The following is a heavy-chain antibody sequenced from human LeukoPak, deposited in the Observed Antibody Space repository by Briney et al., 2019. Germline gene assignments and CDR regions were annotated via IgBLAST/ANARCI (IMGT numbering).Heavy chain of an antibody. D-gene: IGHD4-17*01. V-gene: IGHV3-74*01. CDR3: AKAHLGDYFFYFDY. CDR1: GFTFSSNW. J-gene: IGHJ4*02. Sequence: GGSLRLSCAASGFTFSSNWMHWVRQAPGKWLVWVSLINSDGSSTSYADSVKGRFTISRDNSKNTLYLQMNSLRAEDTAVYYCAKAHLGDYFFYFDYWGQGTLVTVSS. CDR2: INSDGSST.